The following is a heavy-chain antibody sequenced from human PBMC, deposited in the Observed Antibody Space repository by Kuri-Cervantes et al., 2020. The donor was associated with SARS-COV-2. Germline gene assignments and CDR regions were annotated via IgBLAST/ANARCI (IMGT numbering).Heavy chain of an antibody. D-gene: IGHD2-15*01. CDR2: ISSSGSTI. CDR1: GFTFSDYY. CDR3: ARTGLPGWYYHYGMDV. V-gene: IGHV3-11*01. J-gene: IGHJ6*02. Sequence: GESLKISCAASGFTFSDYYMSWIRQAPGKGLEWVSYISSSGSTIYYADSVKGRFTISRDNAKNSLYLQMNSLRAEDTAVYYCARTGLPGWYYHYGMDVWGQGTTVTVSS.